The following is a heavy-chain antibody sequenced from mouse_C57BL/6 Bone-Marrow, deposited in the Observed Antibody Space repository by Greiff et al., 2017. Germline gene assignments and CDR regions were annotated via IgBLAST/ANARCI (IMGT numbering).Heavy chain of an antibody. D-gene: IGHD1-1*01. CDR1: GYTFTSYW. CDR3: TTLHLLLLAWFAY. J-gene: IGHJ3*01. V-gene: IGHV1-53*01. Sequence: QVQLQQPGTELVKPGASVKLSCQASGYTFTSYWMHWVKQRPGQGLEWIGNINPSHGGTNSNEKFKSKATLPVDKSSSTAYMQLSSLTSEDTAVYYCTTLHLLLLAWFAYWGQGTLVTVSA. CDR2: INPSHGGT.